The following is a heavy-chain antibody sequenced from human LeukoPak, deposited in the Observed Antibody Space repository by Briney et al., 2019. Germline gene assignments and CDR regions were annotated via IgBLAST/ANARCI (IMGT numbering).Heavy chain of an antibody. CDR1: GGSISSSSYY. Sequence: SETLSLTCTVSGGSISSSSYYWGWIRQPPGKGLEWIGSIYYSGSTYYNPSLKSRVTISVDTSKNQFSLKLSSVTAADTAVYYCARDYYGSGSHPNWFDPWGQGTLVTVSS. CDR2: IYYSGST. CDR3: ARDYYGSGSHPNWFDP. D-gene: IGHD3-10*01. J-gene: IGHJ5*02. V-gene: IGHV4-39*07.